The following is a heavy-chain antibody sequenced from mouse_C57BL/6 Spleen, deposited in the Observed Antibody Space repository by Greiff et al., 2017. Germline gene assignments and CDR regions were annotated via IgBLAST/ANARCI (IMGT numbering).Heavy chain of an antibody. CDR2: IDPSDSYT. J-gene: IGHJ3*01. CDR3: ARGNYGSSWFAY. Sequence: QVQLQQPGAELVKPGASVKLSCKASGYTFTSYWMQWVKQRPGQGLEWIGEIDPSDSYTNYNQKFKGKATLTVETSSSTAYMQLSSLTSEDSAVYYCARGNYGSSWFAYWGQGTLVTVSA. CDR1: GYTFTSYW. V-gene: IGHV1-50*01. D-gene: IGHD1-1*01.